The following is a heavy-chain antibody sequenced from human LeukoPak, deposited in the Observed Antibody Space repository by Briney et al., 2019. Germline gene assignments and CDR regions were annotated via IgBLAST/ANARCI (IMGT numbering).Heavy chain of an antibody. J-gene: IGHJ6*02. CDR1: GFTFTSSA. CDR3: AAVGDIVVVVAAGPYYGMDV. CDR2: IVVDSGNT. D-gene: IGHD2-15*01. Sequence: SVKVSCKASGFTFTSSAVQWVRQARGQRLEWIGWIVVDSGNTNYAQKFQERVTITRDVSTSTAYMELSSLRSEDTAVYYCAAVGDIVVVVAAGPYYGMDVWGQGTTVTVSS. V-gene: IGHV1-58*01.